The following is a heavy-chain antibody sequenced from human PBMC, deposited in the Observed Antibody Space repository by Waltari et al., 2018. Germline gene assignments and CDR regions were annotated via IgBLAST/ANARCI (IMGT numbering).Heavy chain of an antibody. D-gene: IGHD3-10*01. CDR2: IWYDGTKT. CDR3: ARVHGRVHYYGMDI. CDR1: GFTFSSYA. J-gene: IGHJ6*02. V-gene: IGHV3-33*01. Sequence: QMQLVESGGGVVQPGRSLRRSCATSGFTFSSYAMHWVRQAPGKGLECVAVIWYDGTKTYHADSVRGRFSISRDNFQSILYLQMDSLRAEDTAVYYCARVHGRVHYYGMDIWGQGTTVIVSS.